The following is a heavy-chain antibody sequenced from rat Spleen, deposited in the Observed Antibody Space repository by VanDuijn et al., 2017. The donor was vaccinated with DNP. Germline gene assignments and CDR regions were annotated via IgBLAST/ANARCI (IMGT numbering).Heavy chain of an antibody. CDR2: LSPSGGSS. J-gene: IGHJ2*01. V-gene: IGHV5-20*01. CDR3: TTDFERGY. CDR1: GFTFSDYN. D-gene: IGHD1-11*01. Sequence: EVRLVESGGGLVQPGRSLKLSCAASGFTFSDYNMAWVRQAPTKGLAWVASLSPSGGSSYYRDSVKGRFTVSRDNAKSRLYLQMDSLRSEDTATYYCTTDFERGYWGQGVMVTVSS.